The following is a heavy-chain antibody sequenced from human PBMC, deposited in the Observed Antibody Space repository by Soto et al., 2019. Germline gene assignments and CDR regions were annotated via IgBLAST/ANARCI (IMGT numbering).Heavy chain of an antibody. Sequence: QVQLVQSGAEVKKPGSSVKVSCKASGGTFSSYTISWVRQAPGPVLAWMGRIIPILGIAHYAQKFQGRVTITADKSTSTADMELSSLGSEDTAVYYGERDLLAAAGTGNWFDPWGQGTMVTVSS. J-gene: IGHJ5*02. V-gene: IGHV1-69*08. CDR2: IIPILGIA. D-gene: IGHD6-13*01. CDR1: GGTFSSYT. CDR3: ERDLLAAAGTGNWFDP.